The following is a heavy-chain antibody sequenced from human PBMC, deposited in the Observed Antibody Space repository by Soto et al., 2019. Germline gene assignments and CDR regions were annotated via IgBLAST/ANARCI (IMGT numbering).Heavy chain of an antibody. J-gene: IGHJ4*02. CDR2: IIPIFGTA. CDR3: ARSFTSWCSVGSGDLPDY. Sequence: QVQLVQSGAEVKKPGSSVKVSCKASGGTFSSYAISWVRQAPGQGLEWMGGIIPIFGTANYAQKFQGRVTITADESTSTAYMELSSLRSEDTAVYYCARSFTSWCSVGSGDLPDYWGQGTLVTVSS. CDR1: GGTFSSYA. D-gene: IGHD2-15*01. V-gene: IGHV1-69*01.